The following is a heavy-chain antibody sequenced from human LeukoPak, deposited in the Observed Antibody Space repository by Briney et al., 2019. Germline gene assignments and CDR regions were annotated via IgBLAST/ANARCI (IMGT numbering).Heavy chain of an antibody. D-gene: IGHD2-2*01. Sequence: ASVKVSCKASGYTFTGYYMHWVRQAPGQGLELMGWINPNSGGTNYAQKFQGRVTMTRDTSISTAYMELSRLRSDDTVVYYCARDHGYCSSTSCYNWFDPWGQGTLVTVSS. CDR3: ARDHGYCSSTSCYNWFDP. V-gene: IGHV1-2*02. CDR2: INPNSGGT. J-gene: IGHJ5*02. CDR1: GYTFTGYY.